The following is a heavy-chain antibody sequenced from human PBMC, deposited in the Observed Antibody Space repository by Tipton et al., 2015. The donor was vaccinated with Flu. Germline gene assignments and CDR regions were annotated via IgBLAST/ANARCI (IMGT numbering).Heavy chain of an antibody. Sequence: TLSLTCNISGGAIGRYYWSWVRQSPGRGLEWIGYVYYSGTANYNPSLQSRVTMSINTSENQFSLKLNSVTAADTAVYYCARLSYYDVDLKNFYFDYWGQGALVTVSS. CDR3: ARLSYYDVDLKNFYFDY. D-gene: IGHD3-10*02. CDR1: GGAIGRYY. J-gene: IGHJ4*02. V-gene: IGHV4-59*08. CDR2: VYYSGTA.